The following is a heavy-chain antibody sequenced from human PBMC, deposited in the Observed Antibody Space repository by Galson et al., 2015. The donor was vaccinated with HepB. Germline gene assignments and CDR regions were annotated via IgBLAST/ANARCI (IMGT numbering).Heavy chain of an antibody. CDR3: AKGQLITMVRGVISPPDY. Sequence: SLRLSCAASGFTFSSYAISWVRQAPGKGLEWVSAISGSGGSTYYADSVKGRFTISRDNSKNTLYLQMNSLRAEDTAVYYCAKGQLITMVRGVISPPDYWGQGTLVTVSS. CDR2: ISGSGGST. D-gene: IGHD3-10*01. J-gene: IGHJ4*02. V-gene: IGHV3-23*01. CDR1: GFTFSSYA.